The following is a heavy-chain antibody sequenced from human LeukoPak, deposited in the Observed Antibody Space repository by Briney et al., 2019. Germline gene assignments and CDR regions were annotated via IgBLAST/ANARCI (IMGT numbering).Heavy chain of an antibody. D-gene: IGHD3-9*01. CDR3: ARDLNYVTLGYNILADVGYYFDY. CDR1: GYTFTMYG. V-gene: IGHV1-18*01. J-gene: IGHJ4*02. Sequence: ASVKVSCKTSGYTFTMYGFSWVRQAPGRGLQWLGWISPRSGNTAYAQDLQGRVTMTTDTSTTTAYLELRSLRSDDTAIYYCARDLNYVTLGYNILADVGYYFDYWGQGSLVTVSS. CDR2: ISPRSGNT.